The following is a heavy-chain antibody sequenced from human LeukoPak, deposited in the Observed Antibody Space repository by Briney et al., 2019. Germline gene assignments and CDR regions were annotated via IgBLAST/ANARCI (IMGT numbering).Heavy chain of an antibody. V-gene: IGHV4-59*11. CDR2: IYYSGST. CDR3: ARVLREVDVVVPAAIDY. D-gene: IGHD2-2*01. Sequence: SETLSLTCTVSGGSISSHYWSWIRQPPGKGLEWIGYIYYSGSTNYNPSLKSRVTISVDTSKNQFSLKLSSVTAADTAVYYCARVLREVDVVVPAAIDYWGQGTLVTVSS. CDR1: GGSISSHY. J-gene: IGHJ4*02.